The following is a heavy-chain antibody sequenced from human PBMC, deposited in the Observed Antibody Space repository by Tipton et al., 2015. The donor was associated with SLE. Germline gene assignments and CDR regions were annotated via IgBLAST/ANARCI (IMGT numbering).Heavy chain of an antibody. V-gene: IGHV4-39*07. CDR1: GGSTSSSSYY. Sequence: TLSLTCTVSGGSTSSSSYYWGWIRQPPGKGLEWIGSIYYSGSTYYNPSLKSRVAISVDTSKNQFSLKLSSVTAADTAVYYCARVERAARGFDYWGQGTLVTVSS. J-gene: IGHJ4*02. CDR2: IYYSGST. D-gene: IGHD6-13*01. CDR3: ARVERAARGFDY.